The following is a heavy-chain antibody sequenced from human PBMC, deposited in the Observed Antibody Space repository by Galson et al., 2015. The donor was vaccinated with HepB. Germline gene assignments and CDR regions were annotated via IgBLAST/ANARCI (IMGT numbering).Heavy chain of an antibody. J-gene: IGHJ6*02. CDR3: AKQLEWLGRGMDV. CDR2: IDPSDSHI. CDR1: GYSFTTYW. V-gene: IGHV5-10-1*01. D-gene: IGHD3-3*01. Sequence: QSGAEVKKPGESLRISCKGSGYSFTTYWISWVRQMPGKGLEWMGMIDPSDSHISYSPSFQGHVTISADKSISTAYLQWSSLKASDTATYYCAKQLEWLGRGMDVWGQGTTVTVSS.